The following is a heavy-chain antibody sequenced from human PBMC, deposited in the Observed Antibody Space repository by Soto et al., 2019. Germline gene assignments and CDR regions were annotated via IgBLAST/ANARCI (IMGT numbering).Heavy chain of an antibody. V-gene: IGHV4-34*01. CDR2: INHSGST. CDR3: ARVEMANKERVWFGEAELDY. D-gene: IGHD3-10*01. Sequence: SETLSLTCAVYGGSFSCYYWSWIRQPPGKGLEWIGEINHSGSTNYNPSLKSRVTISVDTSKNQFSLKLSSVTAADTAVYYCARVEMANKERVWFGEAELDYWGQGTLVTVSS. J-gene: IGHJ4*02. CDR1: GGSFSCYY.